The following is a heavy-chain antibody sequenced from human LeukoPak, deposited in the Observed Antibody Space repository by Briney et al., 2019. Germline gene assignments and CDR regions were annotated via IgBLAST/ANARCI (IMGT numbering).Heavy chain of an antibody. CDR1: GFTFSGFA. CDR3: ARDHSWGFDY. J-gene: IGHJ4*02. CDR2: NSRTGDI. V-gene: IGHV3-69-1*01. Sequence: PGGSLRLSCTASGFTFSGFAMNWVRQAPGKGLEWVAYNSRTGDIFYANSVKGRFIISRDDAKNSLYLQMSNLRADDSAVYYCARDHSWGFDYWGPGTLVTVSS. D-gene: IGHD2-15*01.